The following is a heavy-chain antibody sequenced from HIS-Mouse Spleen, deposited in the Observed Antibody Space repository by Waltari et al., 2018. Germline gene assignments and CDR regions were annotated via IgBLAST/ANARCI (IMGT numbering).Heavy chain of an antibody. D-gene: IGHD1-26*01. V-gene: IGHV3-30*18. Sequence: QVQLVESGGGVVQPGRSLRLSCAASGFTFSSYGMPWVSQAPGKGMEWVAVISYDGSNKYYADSVKGRFTISRDNSKNTLYLQMNSLRAEDTAVYYCAKDTSGSYSDYWGQGTLVTVSS. J-gene: IGHJ4*02. CDR2: ISYDGSNK. CDR1: GFTFSSYG. CDR3: AKDTSGSYSDY.